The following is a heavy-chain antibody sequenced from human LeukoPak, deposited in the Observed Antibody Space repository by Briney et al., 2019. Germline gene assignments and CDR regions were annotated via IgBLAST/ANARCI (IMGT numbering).Heavy chain of an antibody. V-gene: IGHV1-8*03. CDR3: ARVPYCSSTSCYRDFDY. Sequence: ASVEVSCKASGYTFTSYDINWVRQATGQGLEWMGWMNPNSGNTGYAQKFQGRVTITRNTSISTAYMELSSLRSEDTAVYYCARVPYCSSTSCYRDFDYWGQGTLVTVSS. D-gene: IGHD2-2*01. CDR2: MNPNSGNT. CDR1: GYTFTSYD. J-gene: IGHJ4*02.